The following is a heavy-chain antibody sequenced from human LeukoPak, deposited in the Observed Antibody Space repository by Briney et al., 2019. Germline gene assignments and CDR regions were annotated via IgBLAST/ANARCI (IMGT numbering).Heavy chain of an antibody. D-gene: IGHD6-6*01. V-gene: IGHV3-7*01. J-gene: IGHJ4*02. CDR2: IKQDGSEK. Sequence: GGSLRLSCAASGFTFTNYWMSWVRQAPGKGLEWVANIKQDGSEKYYVDSVVGRFTISRDNAKNSLSPQMNSLRGEDTAVYYCVRALGSTSADYWGQGTLVTVSS. CDR3: VRALGSTSADY. CDR1: GFTFTNYW.